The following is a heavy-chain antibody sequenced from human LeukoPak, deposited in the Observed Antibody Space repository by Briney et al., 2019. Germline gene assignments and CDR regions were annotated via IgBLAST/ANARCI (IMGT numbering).Heavy chain of an antibody. D-gene: IGHD3-3*01. CDR3: TRKIGYDFWSGYSVESYYFDY. V-gene: IGHV3-73*01. J-gene: IGHJ4*02. CDR2: IRSKANSYAT. CDR1: GFTFSGSA. Sequence: GGSLKLSCAASGFTFSGSAMHWVRQASGKGLEWVGRIRSKANSYATAYAASVKGRFTISRDDSKNTAYLQMNSLKTEDTAVYYCTRKIGYDFWSGYSVESYYFDYWGQGTLVTASS.